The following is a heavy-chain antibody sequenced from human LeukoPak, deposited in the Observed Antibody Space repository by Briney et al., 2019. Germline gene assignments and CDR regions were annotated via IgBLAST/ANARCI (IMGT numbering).Heavy chain of an antibody. CDR1: GGSISTSAYY. CDR3: ARDLPGDR. V-gene: IGHV4-31*03. J-gene: IGHJ4*02. Sequence: SETLSLTCIVSGGSISTSAYYWSWIRQHPGKGLEWIGCIYYSGSTYYNPSLKSRVTISVDTSKNQFSLKLSSVTAADTAVYYCARDLPGDRWGQGTLVTVSS. D-gene: IGHD7-27*01. CDR2: IYYSGST.